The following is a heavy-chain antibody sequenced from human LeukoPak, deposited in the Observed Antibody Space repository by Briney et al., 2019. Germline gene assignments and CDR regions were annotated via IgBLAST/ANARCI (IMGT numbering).Heavy chain of an antibody. D-gene: IGHD3-10*01. CDR2: ISAYNGNT. CDR3: ARDRIGELYRDWFDP. Sequence: ASVKVSCKASGGTFSSYAISWVRQAPGQGLEWMGWISAYNGNTNYAQKLQGRVTMTTDTSTSTAYMEPRSLRSDDTAVYYCARDRIGELYRDWFDPWGQGTLVTVSS. J-gene: IGHJ5*02. V-gene: IGHV1-18*01. CDR1: GGTFSSYA.